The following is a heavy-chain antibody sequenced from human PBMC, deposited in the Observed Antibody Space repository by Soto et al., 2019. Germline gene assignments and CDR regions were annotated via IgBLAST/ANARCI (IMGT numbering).Heavy chain of an antibody. CDR3: ARAAGDFWSGYYIDY. J-gene: IGHJ4*02. CDR2: IYYSGST. Sequence: QVQLQESGPGLVKPSQTLSLTCTVSGGSISSGGYYWSWIRQHPGKGLEWIGYIYYSGSTYYNPSLKRRGTISVDTSKNQFSLKLSSVTAADTAVYYCARAAGDFWSGYYIDYWGQGTLVTVSS. V-gene: IGHV4-31*03. D-gene: IGHD3-3*01. CDR1: GGSISSGGYY.